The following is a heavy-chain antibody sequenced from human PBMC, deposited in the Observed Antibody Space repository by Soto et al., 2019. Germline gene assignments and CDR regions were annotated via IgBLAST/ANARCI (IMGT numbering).Heavy chain of an antibody. CDR3: ARDSGPCCGGDCRFDY. V-gene: IGHV3-33*01. D-gene: IGHD2-21*02. CDR1: GFTFSSYG. Sequence: GGSLRLSCAASGFTFSSYGMHWVRQAPGKGLEWVAVIWYDGSNKYNADSVKGRFTISRDNSKNTLYLQMNSLRAEDTAVYYCARDSGPCCGGDCRFDYWGQGTLVTVSS. CDR2: IWYDGSNK. J-gene: IGHJ4*01.